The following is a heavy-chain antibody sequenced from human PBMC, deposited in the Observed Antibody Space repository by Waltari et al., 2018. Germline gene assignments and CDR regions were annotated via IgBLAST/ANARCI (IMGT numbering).Heavy chain of an antibody. D-gene: IGHD3-3*01. CDR3: ARDLFNVGDYDLGP. J-gene: IGHJ5*02. V-gene: IGHV3-7*04. CDR2: IIQDGSAK. CDR1: GFPFSNYW. Sequence: EVQLVASGGGLVQPGGSLRLSCAASGFPFSNYWMRWVRQAPGKGLEWVANIIQDGSAKYYVDSVRGRFTISRDNAKNSLYLQMNSLRAEDTAVYYCARDLFNVGDYDLGPWGQGTLVTVSS.